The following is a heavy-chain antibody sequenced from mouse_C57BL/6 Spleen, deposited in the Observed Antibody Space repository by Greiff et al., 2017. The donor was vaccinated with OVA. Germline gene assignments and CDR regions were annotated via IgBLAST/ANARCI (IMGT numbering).Heavy chain of an antibody. D-gene: IGHD1-1*01. Sequence: ESGPGLVKPSQSLSLTCSVTGYSITSGYYWNWIRQFPGNKLEWMGYISYDGSNNYNPSLKNRISITRDTSKNQFFLKLNSVTTEDTATYYCARGDYYYGHFDYWGQGTTLTVSS. J-gene: IGHJ2*01. V-gene: IGHV3-6*01. CDR1: GYSITSGYY. CDR3: ARGDYYYGHFDY. CDR2: ISYDGSN.